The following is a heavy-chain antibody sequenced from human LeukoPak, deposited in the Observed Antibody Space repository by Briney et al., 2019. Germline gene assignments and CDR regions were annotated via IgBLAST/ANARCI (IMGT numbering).Heavy chain of an antibody. V-gene: IGHV3-11*01. CDR2: ISRGGSNI. CDR3: AKSLLVVVADLDY. CDR1: GFTLSDFY. D-gene: IGHD2-15*01. Sequence: PGGSLRLSCAASGFTLSDFYMSWIRQAPGKGLEWVSSISRGGSNIYYAGSVKGRFTISRDHAKNSLYLQMNSLRAEDTAVYYCAKSLLVVVADLDYWGQGTLVTVSS. J-gene: IGHJ4*02.